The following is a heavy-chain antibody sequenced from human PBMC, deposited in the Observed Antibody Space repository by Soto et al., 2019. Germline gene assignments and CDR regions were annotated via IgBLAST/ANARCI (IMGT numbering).Heavy chain of an antibody. CDR2: IKQDGSEK. CDR3: ARDEASKGRLAREGIAVAGTDY. V-gene: IGHV3-7*01. D-gene: IGHD6-19*01. Sequence: GGSLRLSCAASGFTFSSYWMSWVRQAPGKGLEWVANIKQDGSEKYYVDSVKGRFTISRDNAKNSLYLQMNSLRAEDTAVYYCARDEASKGRLAREGIAVAGTDYWGQGTLVTVSS. J-gene: IGHJ4*02. CDR1: GFTFSSYW.